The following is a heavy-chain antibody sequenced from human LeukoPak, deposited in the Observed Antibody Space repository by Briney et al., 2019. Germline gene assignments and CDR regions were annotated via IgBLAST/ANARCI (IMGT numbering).Heavy chain of an antibody. CDR1: GYTFTSYG. D-gene: IGHD2-2*02. V-gene: IGHV1-18*01. CDR3: ARDPGDCSSTSCYMGSYYYYYGMDV. J-gene: IGHJ6*02. CDR2: ISAYNGNT. Sequence: GASVKVSCKASGYTFTSYGISWVRQAPGQGLEWMGWISAYNGNTNYAQKLQGRVTMTTEPSTSTAYMELRSLRSDDTAVYYCARDPGDCSSTSCYMGSYYYYYGMDVWGQGTTVTVSS.